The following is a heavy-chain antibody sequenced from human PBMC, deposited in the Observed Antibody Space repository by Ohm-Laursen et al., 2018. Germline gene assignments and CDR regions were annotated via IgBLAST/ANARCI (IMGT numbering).Heavy chain of an antibody. CDR1: GGSISPHY. D-gene: IGHD5-24*01. V-gene: IGHV4-59*11. CDR2: ISYSGTS. J-gene: IGHJ4*02. CDR3: VRDRRDGFNYVEY. Sequence: SETLSCTCTVSGGSISPHYWSWIRQSPEKGLEWIGYISYSGTSEHNPSLKGRVTMSVDTSKNQFSLSLNSVTAADTAIYYCVRDRRDGFNYVEYWGQGTLVTVSS.